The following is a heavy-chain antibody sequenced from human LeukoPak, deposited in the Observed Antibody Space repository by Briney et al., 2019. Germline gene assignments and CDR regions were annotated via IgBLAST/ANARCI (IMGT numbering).Heavy chain of an antibody. D-gene: IGHD5-12*01. V-gene: IGHV3-30*10. CDR3: ARAIVGTEDFDY. CDR2: VSHDTRTK. Sequence: GGSLRLSCAASGFSFSTYAMHWVRQAPGKGLEWVAVVSHDTRTKYYTDSLKGRFTISRDNSKNTLYLQMNGLRTDDTAVYYCARAIVGTEDFDYWGQGTLVTVSS. CDR1: GFSFSTYA. J-gene: IGHJ4*02.